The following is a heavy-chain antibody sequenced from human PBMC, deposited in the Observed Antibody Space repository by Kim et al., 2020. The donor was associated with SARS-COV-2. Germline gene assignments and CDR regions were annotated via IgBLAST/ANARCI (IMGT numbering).Heavy chain of an antibody. CDR1: GGSISSGGYY. CDR2: IYYSGST. Sequence: SETLSLTCTVSGGSISSGGYYWSWIRQHPGKGLEWIGYIYYSGSTYYNPSLKSRVTISVDTSKNQFSLKLSSVTAADTAVYYCARGLRTMVRGVIITGAFDIWGQGTMVTVSS. J-gene: IGHJ3*02. D-gene: IGHD3-10*01. V-gene: IGHV4-31*03. CDR3: ARGLRTMVRGVIITGAFDI.